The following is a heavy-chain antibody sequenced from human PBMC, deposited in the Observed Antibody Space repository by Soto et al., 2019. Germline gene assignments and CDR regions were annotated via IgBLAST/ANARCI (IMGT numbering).Heavy chain of an antibody. CDR2: IIPIFGTA. V-gene: IGHV1-69*13. D-gene: IGHD3-22*01. CDR1: GGTFSSYA. Sequence: SVKVSCKASGGTFSSYAISWVRQAPGQGLEWMGGIIPIFGTANYAQKFQGRVTITADESTSTAYMELSSLRSEDTDVYYCARLVYDSSGYYFFDYWGKGTLVTVSS. CDR3: ARLVYDSSGYYFFDY. J-gene: IGHJ4*02.